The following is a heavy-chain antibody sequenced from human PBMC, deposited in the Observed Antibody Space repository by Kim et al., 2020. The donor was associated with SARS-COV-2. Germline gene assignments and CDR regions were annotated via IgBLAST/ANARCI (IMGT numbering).Heavy chain of an antibody. CDR3: ARVRSDHHPKYWYFDL. CDR2: IYYSGST. J-gene: IGHJ2*01. V-gene: IGHV4-39*07. D-gene: IGHD1-26*01. CDR1: GGSISSSSYY. Sequence: SETLSLTCTVSGGSISSSSYYWGWIRQPPGKGLEWIGSIYYSGSTYYNPSLKSRVTISVDTSKNQFSLKLSSVTAADTAVYYCARVRSDHHPKYWYFDLWGRGTLVTVSS.